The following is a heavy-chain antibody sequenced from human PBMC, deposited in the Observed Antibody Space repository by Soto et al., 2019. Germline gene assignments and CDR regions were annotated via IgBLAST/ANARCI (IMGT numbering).Heavy chain of an antibody. CDR3: ARHGAAIWLGY. V-gene: IGHV5-10-1*01. Sequence: GESLKISCKSSGYTFSGHWISWVRQVPGKGLQWMGNIDPSDSYINYNPAFRGHVTFSVDKSNSTAYLHWRSLGPSDTAIYYCARHGAAIWLGYWGQGTLVTVSS. CDR1: GYTFSGHW. CDR2: IDPSDSYI. D-gene: IGHD6-19*01. J-gene: IGHJ4*02.